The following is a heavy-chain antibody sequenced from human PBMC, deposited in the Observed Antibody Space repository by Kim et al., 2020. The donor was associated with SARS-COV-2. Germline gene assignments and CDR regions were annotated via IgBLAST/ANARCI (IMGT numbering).Heavy chain of an antibody. V-gene: IGHV4-39*07. D-gene: IGHD3-22*01. CDR3: ARARTYYYDSSGYLFFDY. J-gene: IGHJ4*02. Sequence: KGRVTISVDTTKNQFSLKLSSVIAADTAVYYCARARTYYYDSSGYLFFDYWGQGTLVTVSS.